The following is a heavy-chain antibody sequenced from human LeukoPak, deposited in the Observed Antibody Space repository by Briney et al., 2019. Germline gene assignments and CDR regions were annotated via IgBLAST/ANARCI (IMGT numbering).Heavy chain of an antibody. CDR1: GFTFKDYC. J-gene: IGHJ6*03. D-gene: IGHD3-3*01. V-gene: IGHV3-21*01. CDR3: ARDSGRFLEWITYVDV. Sequence: PGGSLRLSCAVSGFTFKDYCMNWVRQAPGKGLEWVPSISPSSGYIYYADSVKGRFTISRDNAKKSLYLQMNSLRAEDTAVYYCARDSGRFLEWITYVDVWGKGTTVTVSS. CDR2: ISPSSGYI.